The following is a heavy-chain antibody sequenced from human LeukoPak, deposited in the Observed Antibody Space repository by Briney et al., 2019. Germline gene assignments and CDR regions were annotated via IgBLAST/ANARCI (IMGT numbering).Heavy chain of an antibody. V-gene: IGHV1-3*01. CDR1: GYTFTSYA. CDR3: ARDVDIVSSPNYYYYGMDA. J-gene: IGHJ6*02. D-gene: IGHD5/OR15-5a*01. CDR2: INAGNGNT. Sequence: GVSVKVSCKASGYTFTSYAMHWVRQAPGQRLEWMGWINAGNGNTKYSPKFQGRVTITRDTSASTAYMELSSLRSEDTAVYYCARDVDIVSSPNYYYYGMDAWGQGTTVTVSS.